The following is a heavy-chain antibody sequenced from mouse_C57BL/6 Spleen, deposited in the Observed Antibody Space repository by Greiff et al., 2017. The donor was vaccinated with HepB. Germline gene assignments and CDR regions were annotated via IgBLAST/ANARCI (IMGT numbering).Heavy chain of an antibody. D-gene: IGHD1-1*01. J-gene: IGHJ3*01. Sequence: EVQLVESGPGMVKPSQSLSLTCTVTGYSITSGYDWHWIRHFPGNKLEWMGYISYSGSTNYNPSLKSRISITHDTSKNHFFLKLNSVTTEDTATYYCARGTTVVEGFAYWGQGTLVTVSA. V-gene: IGHV3-1*01. CDR1: GYSITSGYD. CDR2: ISYSGST. CDR3: ARGTTVVEGFAY.